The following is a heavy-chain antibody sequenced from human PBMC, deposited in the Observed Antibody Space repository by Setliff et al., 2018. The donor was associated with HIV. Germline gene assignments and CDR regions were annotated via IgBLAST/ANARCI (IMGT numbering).Heavy chain of an antibody. V-gene: IGHV3-33*01. J-gene: IGHJ4*02. CDR1: GFTFSVYG. Sequence: GGSLRLSCEGSGFTFSVYGMHWVRQAPGKGLEWVAVIWYDGGRKHYADSVKGRFTISRDDSNNTLYLQLNSLRAEDTAIYYCARDSEPGTRVAGTTGLDYWGQGSLVTVSS. CDR3: ARDSEPGTRVAGTTGLDY. CDR2: IWYDGGRK. D-gene: IGHD6-19*01.